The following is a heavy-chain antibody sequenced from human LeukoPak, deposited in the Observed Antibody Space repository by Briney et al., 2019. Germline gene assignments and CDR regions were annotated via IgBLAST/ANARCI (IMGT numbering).Heavy chain of an antibody. J-gene: IGHJ4*02. CDR1: GGSISSYY. CDR3: ALSSGWYRLDY. V-gene: IGHV4-34*01. CDR2: INHSGIT. D-gene: IGHD6-19*01. Sequence: SETLSLTCTVSGGSISSYYWSWIRQPPGKGLEWIGEINHSGITNYNPSLKSRVTISVDTSKNQFSLNLSPVTAADTAMYYCALSSGWYRLDYWGQGTLVIVSS.